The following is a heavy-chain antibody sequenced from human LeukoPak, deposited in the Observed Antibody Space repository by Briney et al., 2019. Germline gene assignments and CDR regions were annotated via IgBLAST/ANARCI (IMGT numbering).Heavy chain of an antibody. CDR1: GYTLTELS. CDR3: ATVPYSGSYYHPSPFDY. D-gene: IGHD1-26*01. Sequence: ASVKVSCKVSGYTLTELSMHWVRQAPGKGLEWMGGFDPEDGETTYAQKFQGRVTMTEDTSTDTAYMELSSLRSEDTAVYYCATVPYSGSYYHPSPFDYWGQGTLVTVSS. J-gene: IGHJ4*02. CDR2: FDPEDGET. V-gene: IGHV1-24*01.